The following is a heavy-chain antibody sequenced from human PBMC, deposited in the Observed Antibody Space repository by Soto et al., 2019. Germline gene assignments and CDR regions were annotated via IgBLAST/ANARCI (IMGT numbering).Heavy chain of an antibody. CDR2: INHSGST. V-gene: IGHV4-34*01. Sequence: SETLSLTCAVYGGSFSGYYWSWIRQPPGKGLEWIGEINHSGSTNYNPSLKSRVTISVDTSKNQFSLKLSFVTAADTAVYYCARGRSVAGGDCSSTSCRDGYFDYWGQGTLVTVSS. CDR1: GGSFSGYY. D-gene: IGHD2-2*01. CDR3: ARGRSVAGGDCSSTSCRDGYFDY. J-gene: IGHJ4*02.